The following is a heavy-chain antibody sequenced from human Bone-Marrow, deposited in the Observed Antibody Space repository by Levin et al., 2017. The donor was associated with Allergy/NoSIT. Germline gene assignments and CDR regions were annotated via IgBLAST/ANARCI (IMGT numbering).Heavy chain of an antibody. J-gene: IGHJ4*02. Sequence: GGSLRLSCKASGYTFTGKNMHWVRQAPGQGLEWMGWINPNSGGTKSAQKFQDRVTLTRDTSISTAYMELSGLRSDDTAVYYCARGYGSSWYDYWGQGTLVTVSS. CDR3: ARGYGSSWYDY. CDR1: GYTFTGKN. CDR2: INPNSGGT. V-gene: IGHV1-2*02. D-gene: IGHD6-13*01.